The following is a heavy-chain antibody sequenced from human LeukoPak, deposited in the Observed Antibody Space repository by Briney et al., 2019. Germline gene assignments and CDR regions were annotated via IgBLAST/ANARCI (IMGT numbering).Heavy chain of an antibody. D-gene: IGHD3-22*01. J-gene: IGHJ5*02. CDR2: ISAYNGNT. Sequence: GASVKVSYKASGYTFTSYGISWVRQAPGQGLEWMGWISAYNGNTNYAQKLQGRVTMTTDTSTSTAYMELRSLRSDDTAVYYCARDRDAYYYDSSGFSPPDPWGQGTLVTVSS. V-gene: IGHV1-18*01. CDR1: GYTFTSYG. CDR3: ARDRDAYYYDSSGFSPPDP.